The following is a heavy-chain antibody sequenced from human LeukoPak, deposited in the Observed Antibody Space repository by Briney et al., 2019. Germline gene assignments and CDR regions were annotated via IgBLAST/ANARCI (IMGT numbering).Heavy chain of an antibody. V-gene: IGHV4-34*01. CDR2: ISHSGST. J-gene: IGHJ4*02. D-gene: IGHD6-19*01. CDR3: ARAKNRYSSGWYYFDY. CDR1: GGSFSGYY. Sequence: SETPSLTCAVYGGSFSGYYWSWIRQPPGKGLEWIGEISHSGSTNYNPPLKSRVTISVDTSKNQFSLKLSSVTAADTAVYYCARAKNRYSSGWYYFDYWGQGTLVTVSS.